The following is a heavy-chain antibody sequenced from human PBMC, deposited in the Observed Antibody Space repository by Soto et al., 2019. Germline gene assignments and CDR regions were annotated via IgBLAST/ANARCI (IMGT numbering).Heavy chain of an antibody. CDR2: ISYDGSNK. CDR1: GFTFSSYG. Sequence: GGSLRLSCAASGFTFSSYGMHWVRQAPGKGLEWVAVISYDGSNKYYADSVKGRFTISRDNSKNTLYLQMNSLRAEDTAVYYCAKDIGLAEWLRHLFDYWGQGTLVTVSS. V-gene: IGHV3-30*18. CDR3: AKDIGLAEWLRHLFDY. J-gene: IGHJ4*02. D-gene: IGHD5-12*01.